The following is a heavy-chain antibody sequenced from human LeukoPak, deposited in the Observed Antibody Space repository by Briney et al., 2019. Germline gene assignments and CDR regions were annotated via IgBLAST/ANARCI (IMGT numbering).Heavy chain of an antibody. CDR3: ARSWELPLSPHDY. CDR2: ISPNGVIT. D-gene: IGHD1-26*01. V-gene: IGHV3-23*01. J-gene: IGHJ4*02. Sequence: PGGSLRLSCAASGFTFSSHGMNWVRQAPGKGLEWVSGISPNGVITYYADSVKGRFTISRDNSKGTVSLQMNSLRPEDTALYYCARSWELPLSPHDYWGQGTLVTVSS. CDR1: GFTFSSHG.